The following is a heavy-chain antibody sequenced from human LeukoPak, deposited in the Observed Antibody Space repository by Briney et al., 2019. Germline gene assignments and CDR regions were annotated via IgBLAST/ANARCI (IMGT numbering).Heavy chain of an antibody. D-gene: IGHD1-14*01. CDR3: ASDSNPPSGRYFDY. CDR2: INHSGST. J-gene: IGHJ4*02. V-gene: IGHV4-34*01. CDR1: GGSFSGYY. Sequence: SETLSLTCAVYGGSFSGYYWSWIRQPPGKGLEWIGEINHSGSTNYNPSLKSRVTISVDTSKNQFSLKLSSVTAADTAVYYCASDSNPPSGRYFDYWGQGTLVTVSS.